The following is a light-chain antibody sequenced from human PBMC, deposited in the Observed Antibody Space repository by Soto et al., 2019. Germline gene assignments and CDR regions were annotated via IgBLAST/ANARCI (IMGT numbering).Light chain of an antibody. CDR2: GVS. Sequence: ESVLTQSTGTLSLSPGERATLSCRATQSVTNNYFAWYQQKPGQSPRLLIYGVSSRATDIPDRFSGSGSGTDFTLTISRLEPEDFVVYYCQQYSSLPHTFGQGTKLEVK. J-gene: IGKJ2*01. CDR3: QQYSSLPHT. V-gene: IGKV3-20*01. CDR1: QSVTNNY.